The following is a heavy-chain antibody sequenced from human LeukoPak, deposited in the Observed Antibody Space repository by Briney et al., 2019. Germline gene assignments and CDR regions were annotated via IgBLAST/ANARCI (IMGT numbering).Heavy chain of an antibody. Sequence: SETLSLTCTVSGGSISSSSYYWGWIRQPPGKGLEWTGSIYYSGSTYYNPSLKSRVTISVDTSKNQFSLKLSSVTAADTAVYYCARHLTYYDFWSGYTGGYFDYWGQGTLVTVSS. V-gene: IGHV4-39*01. J-gene: IGHJ4*02. CDR1: GGSISSSSYY. CDR3: ARHLTYYDFWSGYTGGYFDY. CDR2: IYYSGST. D-gene: IGHD3-3*01.